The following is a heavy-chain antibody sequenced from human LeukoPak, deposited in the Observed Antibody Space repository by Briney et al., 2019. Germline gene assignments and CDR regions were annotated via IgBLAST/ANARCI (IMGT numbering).Heavy chain of an antibody. CDR3: TVWGIVVVVAAKVPGN. CDR1: GFTFSSYA. D-gene: IGHD2-15*01. J-gene: IGHJ4*02. CDR2: ISYDGSNK. V-gene: IGHV3-30-3*01. Sequence: AGGSLRLSCAASGFTFSSYAMHWVRQAPGKGLEWVAVISYDGSNKYYADSVKDRFTISRDNSKNTLYLQMNSLRAEDTAVYYCTVWGIVVVVAAKVPGNWGQGTLVTVSS.